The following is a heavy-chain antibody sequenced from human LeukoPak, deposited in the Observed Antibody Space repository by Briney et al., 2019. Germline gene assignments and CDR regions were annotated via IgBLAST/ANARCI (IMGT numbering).Heavy chain of an antibody. D-gene: IGHD5-12*01. Sequence: GGSLRLSCAASGFTFSGSAMHWVRQASGKGLEWVGRIRSKANSYATAYAASVKGRFTISRDDSKNTAYLQMNSLKTEDTAVYYCTRWRGGYETLIDYWGQGTLVTVSS. CDR3: TRWRGGYETLIDY. V-gene: IGHV3-73*01. CDR1: GFTFSGSA. J-gene: IGHJ4*02. CDR2: IRSKANSYAT.